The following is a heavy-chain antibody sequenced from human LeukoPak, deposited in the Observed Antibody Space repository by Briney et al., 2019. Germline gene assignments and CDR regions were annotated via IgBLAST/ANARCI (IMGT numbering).Heavy chain of an antibody. CDR1: GGSISSGGYY. Sequence: PSQTLSLTCTVSGGSISSGGYYWSWIRQHPGKGLEWIGYIYYSGSTYYNPSLKSRVTISVDTSKNQFSLKPSSVTAADTAVYYCARQAYYYDNSGAYWYFDLWGRGTLVTASS. D-gene: IGHD3-22*01. CDR2: IYYSGST. CDR3: ARQAYYYDNSGAYWYFDL. J-gene: IGHJ2*01. V-gene: IGHV4-31*03.